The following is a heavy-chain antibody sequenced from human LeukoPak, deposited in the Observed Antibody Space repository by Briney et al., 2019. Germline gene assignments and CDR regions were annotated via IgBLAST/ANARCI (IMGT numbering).Heavy chain of an antibody. V-gene: IGHV4-61*01. D-gene: IGHD3-3*01. CDR1: GGSVSSGSYY. CDR3: ARSYDFWSGSPGGYFDY. CDR2: IYYSGST. Sequence: SETLSLTCTVSGGSVSSGSYYWSWIRQPPGKGLEWIGYIYYSGSTNYNPSLKSRVTISVDTSKNQFSLKLSSVTAADTAVYNCARSYDFWSGSPGGYFDYWGQGTLVTVSS. J-gene: IGHJ4*02.